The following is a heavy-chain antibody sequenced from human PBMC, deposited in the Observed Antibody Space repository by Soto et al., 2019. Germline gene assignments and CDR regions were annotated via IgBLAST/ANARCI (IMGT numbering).Heavy chain of an antibody. CDR2: IVVGSGNT. V-gene: IGHV1-58*02. J-gene: IGHJ3*02. D-gene: IGHD2-2*01. CDR3: AANGPEHIVVVPAEPDAFDI. CDR1: GFTFTSSA. Sequence: GASVKVSCKASGFTFTSSAMQWVRQASGQRLEWIGWIVVGSGNTNYAQKFQERVTITRDMSTSTAYMELSSLRSEDTAVYYCAANGPEHIVVVPAEPDAFDIWGQGTMVTVSS.